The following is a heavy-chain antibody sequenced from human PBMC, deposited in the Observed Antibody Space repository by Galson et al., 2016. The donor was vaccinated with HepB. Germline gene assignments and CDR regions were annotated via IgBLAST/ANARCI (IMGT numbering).Heavy chain of an antibody. CDR2: TYYRSKWFY. V-gene: IGHV6-1*01. D-gene: IGHD1-26*01. J-gene: IGHJ5*02. CDR3: ARVKGTSTYRRNWFDP. CDR1: GDSVSSTTAA. Sequence: CAISGDSVSSTTAAWNWIRQSPSRGLEWLGRTYYRSKWFYEYAVSVKGRITINPDTSKNQFSLQLNSLIPEDTAVYYCARVKGTSTYRRNWFDPWGQGTLVTVSS.